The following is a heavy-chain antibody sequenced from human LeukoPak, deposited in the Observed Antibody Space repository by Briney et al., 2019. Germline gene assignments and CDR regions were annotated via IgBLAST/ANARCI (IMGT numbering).Heavy chain of an antibody. Sequence: SVKASCKASGGTFSSYAISWVRQAPGQGLEWMGGIIPIFGTANYAQKFQGRVTITADESTSTAYMELSSLRSEDTAVYYCARGAWFGEFSYRGLFVLWGQGTLVTVSS. V-gene: IGHV1-69*13. CDR3: ARGAWFGEFSYRGLFVL. CDR1: GGTFSSYA. D-gene: IGHD3-10*01. J-gene: IGHJ4*02. CDR2: IIPIFGTA.